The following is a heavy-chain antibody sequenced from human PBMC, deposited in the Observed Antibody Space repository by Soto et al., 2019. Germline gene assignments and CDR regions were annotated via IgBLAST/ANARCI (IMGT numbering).Heavy chain of an antibody. Sequence: QVQLVESGGGVVQPGRSLRLSCAASGFSFSISPMHWVRQAPGKGPEWVALISYDGTNKFYADYVKGRFTISRDNSKSKLYLQVDSLRPEDAAVYYCARDPKTSGGQNWTFNYFDSWGQGTLVTVSS. D-gene: IGHD1-1*01. V-gene: IGHV3-30-3*01. CDR1: GFSFSISP. J-gene: IGHJ4*02. CDR2: ISYDGTNK. CDR3: ARDPKTSGGQNWTFNYFDS.